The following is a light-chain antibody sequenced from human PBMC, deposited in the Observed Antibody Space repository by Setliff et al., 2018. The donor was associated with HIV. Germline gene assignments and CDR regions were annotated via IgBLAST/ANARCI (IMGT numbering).Light chain of an antibody. J-gene: IGLJ1*01. CDR2: EVT. V-gene: IGLV2-23*02. Sequence: QSVLTQFASVSGSPGQSITISCTGTSSDVGSYNLVSWYQQHPGKAPKLMIYEVTKRPSGISHRSSGSKSGNTASLTISGLQAEDEAEYYCCSYAGSSTFVFGTGTKVTVL. CDR3: CSYAGSSTFV. CDR1: SSDVGSYNL.